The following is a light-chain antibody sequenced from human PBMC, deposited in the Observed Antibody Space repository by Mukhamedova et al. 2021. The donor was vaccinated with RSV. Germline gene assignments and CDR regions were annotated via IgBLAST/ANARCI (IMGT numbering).Light chain of an antibody. V-gene: IGKV1-39*01. Sequence: WYQRRVHGQAPNLLIYGASSLQSGVPARFSGSGSGTDFTLTIDSLQPEDFTTYYCQQSFSIPITFGRGTRLEIK. J-gene: IGKJ5*01. CDR2: GAS. CDR3: QQSFSIPIT.